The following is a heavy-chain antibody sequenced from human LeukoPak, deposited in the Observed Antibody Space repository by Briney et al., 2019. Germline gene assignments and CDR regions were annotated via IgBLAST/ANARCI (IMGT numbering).Heavy chain of an antibody. V-gene: IGHV4-61*08. CDR3: ARARGIGLMVYAPLHGFDP. J-gene: IGHJ5*02. Sequence: SETLSLTCTVSGGSISSGAYYWSWIRQPPGKGLEWIGYIYYSGSTNYNPSLKSRVTISVDTSKNQFSLKLSSVTAADTAVYYCARARGIGLMVYAPLHGFDPWGQGTLVTVSS. CDR1: GGSISSGAYY. CDR2: IYYSGST. D-gene: IGHD2-8*01.